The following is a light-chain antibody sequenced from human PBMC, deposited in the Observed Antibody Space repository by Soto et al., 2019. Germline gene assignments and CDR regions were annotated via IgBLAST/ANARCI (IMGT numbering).Light chain of an antibody. CDR3: QQTNTYSRT. Sequence: DIQLTQSPSFLSASVGDRVAITCRASQGISTNLAWYQQKPGKAPKLLIYGASTLQSGVPPKFSGSGSGTEFTLTIRSLQTEDFANYYCQQTNTYSRTFGQGTKVDIK. V-gene: IGKV1-9*01. J-gene: IGKJ1*01. CDR1: QGISTN. CDR2: GAS.